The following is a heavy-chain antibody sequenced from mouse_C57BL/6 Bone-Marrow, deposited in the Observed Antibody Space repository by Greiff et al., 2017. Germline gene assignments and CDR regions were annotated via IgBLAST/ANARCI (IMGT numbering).Heavy chain of an antibody. CDR2: IWSDGST. CDR3: ARHSTTVVADAMYY. CDR1: GFSLTSYG. J-gene: IGHJ4*01. Sequence: VQRVESGPGLVAPSQSLSITCTVSGFSLTSYGVHWVRQPPGKGLEWLVVIWSDGSTTYDSALKSRLSISKDNSKSQVFLKMNSLQTDDTAMYYCARHSTTVVADAMYYWGQGTSVTVSS. V-gene: IGHV2-6-1*01. D-gene: IGHD1-1*01.